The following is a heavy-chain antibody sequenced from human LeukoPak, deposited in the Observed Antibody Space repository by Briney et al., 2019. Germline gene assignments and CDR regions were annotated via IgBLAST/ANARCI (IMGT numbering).Heavy chain of an antibody. D-gene: IGHD3-9*01. CDR1: GFTFGDYG. Sequence: GGSLRLSCAASGFTFGDYGMSWVRQAPGKGLEWVAFIRYDGSNKYYADSVKGRFTISRDNSKNTLYLQMNSLRAEDTAVYYCAKDSSWYYDILTGPPDYWGQGTLVTVSS. CDR2: IRYDGSNK. J-gene: IGHJ4*02. CDR3: AKDSSWYYDILTGPPDY. V-gene: IGHV3-30*02.